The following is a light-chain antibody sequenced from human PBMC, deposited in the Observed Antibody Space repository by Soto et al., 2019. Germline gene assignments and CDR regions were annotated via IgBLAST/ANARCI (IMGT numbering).Light chain of an antibody. J-gene: IGLJ2*01. Sequence: QSVLTQPASVSGSPGQSITISCTGTSSDIGGYNYVSWYQHHPGQAPKLIIFEVSHRPSGVSNRFSGSKSGNTASLTISGLQTEDEADYYCTSYTRTRNLLFGGGTKLPVL. CDR3: TSYTRTRNLL. V-gene: IGLV2-14*01. CDR1: SSDIGGYNY. CDR2: EVS.